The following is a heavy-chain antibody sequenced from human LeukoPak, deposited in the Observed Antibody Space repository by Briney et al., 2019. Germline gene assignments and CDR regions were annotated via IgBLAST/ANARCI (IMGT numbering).Heavy chain of an antibody. CDR2: IYYSGST. V-gene: IGHV4-59*08. CDR3: ARRPTGDPKFDY. CDR1: GGSISSYY. Sequence: RTSETLSLTCTVSGGSISSYYWSWIRQPPGKGLEWIGYIYYSGSTNYNPSLKSRVTISVDTSKNRFSLKLSTVTAADTAVYYCARRPTGDPKFDYWGQGTLVTVSS. J-gene: IGHJ4*02. D-gene: IGHD7-27*01.